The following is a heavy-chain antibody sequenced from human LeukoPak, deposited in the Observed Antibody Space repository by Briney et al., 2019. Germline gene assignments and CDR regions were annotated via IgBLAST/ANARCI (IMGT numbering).Heavy chain of an antibody. Sequence: SETLSLTCAVYRGSFSHYYWSWIRQSPGMGLEWIGEINDSGTINYNPSLMSRVTISVDKSKNQFSLKLTSATAADTAVYYCARRWNYGRNYYIDVWGKGATVSVSS. CDR3: ARRWNYGRNYYIDV. CDR1: RGSFSHYY. D-gene: IGHD1-7*01. V-gene: IGHV4-34*01. J-gene: IGHJ6*03. CDR2: INDSGTI.